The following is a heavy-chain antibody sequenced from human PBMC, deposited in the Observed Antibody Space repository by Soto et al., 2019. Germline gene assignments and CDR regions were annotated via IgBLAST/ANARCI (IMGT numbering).Heavy chain of an antibody. V-gene: IGHV3-74*01. CDR2: IDSNGNTI. D-gene: IGHD3-10*02. Sequence: EVQLVESGGGLVQPGGSLRLSCAASGLSFSSYWMHWVRQAPGKGLVWVSRIDSNGNTINYADSVKGRITISRDNAKNMLYLQMNSLRTEDTAVYYCARVGGFYYVHEYWGQGTLVTVSS. J-gene: IGHJ4*02. CDR1: GLSFSSYW. CDR3: ARVGGFYYVHEY.